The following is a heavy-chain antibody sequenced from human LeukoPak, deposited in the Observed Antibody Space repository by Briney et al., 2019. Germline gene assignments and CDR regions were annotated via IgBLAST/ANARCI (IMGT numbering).Heavy chain of an antibody. D-gene: IGHD2-8*02. V-gene: IGHV4-38-2*02. CDR1: GYSISSGYY. J-gene: IGHJ4*02. CDR2: IYYSGST. CDR3: SRCTCGLDIAH. Sequence: SETLSLTCTVSGYSISSGYYWGWIRQPPGKWLEWIGSIYYSGSTHYNPSLKSRVTLSVDTSKNQFSLRLSSVTAADTAFYYCSRCTCGLDIAHWGQGTLVTVSS.